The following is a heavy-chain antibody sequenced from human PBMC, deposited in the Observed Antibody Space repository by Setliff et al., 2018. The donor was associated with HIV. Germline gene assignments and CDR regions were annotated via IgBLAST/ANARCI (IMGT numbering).Heavy chain of an antibody. D-gene: IGHD2-2*01. V-gene: IGHV3-7*03. CDR2: IKQDGSEK. CDR1: GFTFSDYW. Sequence: GGSLRLSCAAPGFTFSDYWMTWVRQAPGKGLEWVANIKQDGSEKYCVDSVKGRFTISRDNAKNSLYLQMNSLGAEDTAVYYCARGQRVSSNYYYYYYMDVWGKGTTVTV. CDR3: ARGQRVSSNYYYYYYMDV. J-gene: IGHJ6*03.